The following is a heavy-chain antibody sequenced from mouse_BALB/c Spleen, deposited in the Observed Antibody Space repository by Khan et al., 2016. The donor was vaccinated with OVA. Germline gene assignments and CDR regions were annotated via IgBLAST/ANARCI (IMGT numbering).Heavy chain of an antibody. J-gene: IGHJ4*01. CDR1: GYTFTSYW. Sequence: DLVKPGASVKLSCKASGYTFTSYWINWIKQRPGQGLEWIGRIGPGSSNAYYNDMFKDKATLTVDTSSNTAYIKISSLSSEDSAFYFCAMEHYYGRSCYAMDYWGQGTSVTVAA. CDR3: AMEHYYGRSCYAMDY. D-gene: IGHD1-1*01. CDR2: IGPGSSNA. V-gene: IGHV1S41*01.